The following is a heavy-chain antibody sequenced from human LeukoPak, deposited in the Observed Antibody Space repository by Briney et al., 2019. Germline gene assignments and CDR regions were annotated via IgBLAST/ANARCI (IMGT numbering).Heavy chain of an antibody. D-gene: IGHD5-18*01. Sequence: PGGSLRLSCAASGFTFSTYVMTWVRQAPGKGLEWVSSIGGSGGSPYYANSVKGRFSISRDNSKNTLYLEMNSLRDADTAVCYCAKGGIGSSSGLDYWGQGTLVTVSS. CDR1: GFTFSTYV. CDR2: IGGSGGSP. V-gene: IGHV3-23*01. J-gene: IGHJ4*02. CDR3: AKGGIGSSSGLDY.